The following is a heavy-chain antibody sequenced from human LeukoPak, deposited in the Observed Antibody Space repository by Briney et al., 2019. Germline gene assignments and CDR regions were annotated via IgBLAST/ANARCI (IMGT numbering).Heavy chain of an antibody. CDR1: GGTFSSYA. CDR2: IIPIFGIA. J-gene: IGHJ4*02. D-gene: IGHD2-15*01. Sequence: ASVKVSCKASGGTFSSYAISWLRQAPGQGLAWMGRIIPIFGIANYAQKFQGRVTITADKSTSTAYMELSSLRSEDTAVYYCARDQRDIVVDNWGQGTLVTVSS. CDR3: ARDQRDIVVDN. V-gene: IGHV1-69*04.